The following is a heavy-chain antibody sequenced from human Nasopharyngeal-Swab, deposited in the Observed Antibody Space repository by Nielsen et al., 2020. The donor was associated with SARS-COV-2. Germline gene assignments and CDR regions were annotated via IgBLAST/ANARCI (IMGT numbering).Heavy chain of an antibody. D-gene: IGHD3-16*02. V-gene: IGHV3-30*18. CDR1: GFTFSIYG. CDR3: AKDQDDYVWGSYRPNFDS. Sequence: GESLKISCAASGFTFSIYGMHWVRQAPGKGPEWVAVMSYDGNNNYYADSVKGRFTISRDNSKNTLYLQMNSLRAEDTAVYFCAKDQDDYVWGSYRPNFDSWGQGTLVTVSS. J-gene: IGHJ4*02. CDR2: MSYDGNNN.